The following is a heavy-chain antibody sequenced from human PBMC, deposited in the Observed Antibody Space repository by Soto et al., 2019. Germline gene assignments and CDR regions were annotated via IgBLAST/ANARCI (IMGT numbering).Heavy chain of an antibody. Sequence: QVQLVQSGAEVKKPGASVRVSCEASGYTFTSYGISWVRQAPGQGREWMGWISVYSGSTNYAQKLQGRVTMTTGRSTRAVYMELRSLRSDDPAVYYCARDSWGLAVPDYHYYAMDVWGQGTTVTVS. V-gene: IGHV1-18*04. CDR3: ARDSWGLAVPDYHYYAMDV. D-gene: IGHD6-19*01. CDR1: GYTFTSYG. J-gene: IGHJ6*02. CDR2: ISVYSGST.